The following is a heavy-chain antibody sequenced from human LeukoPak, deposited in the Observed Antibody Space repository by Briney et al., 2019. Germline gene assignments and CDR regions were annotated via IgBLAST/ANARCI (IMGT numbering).Heavy chain of an antibody. CDR3: GQGVMVVGDTAYYVY. V-gene: IGHV3-23*01. D-gene: IGHD2-2*01. J-gene: IGHJ4*02. Sequence: PGGALILSCAASGFSLSSAAMSWVRQAPGKGRGWVSTISIVGSSTHYADSVKGRFTISRDSSKNTLYLHMSSPRGEDTAMYYCGQGVMVVGDTAYYVYRGQGTLVTVSS. CDR1: GFSLSSAA. CDR2: ISIVGSST.